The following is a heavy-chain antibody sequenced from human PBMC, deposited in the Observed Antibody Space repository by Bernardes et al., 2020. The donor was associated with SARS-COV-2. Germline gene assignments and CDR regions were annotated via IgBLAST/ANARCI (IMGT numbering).Heavy chain of an antibody. D-gene: IGHD3-22*01. Sequence: SGTLSLTCTVSGCSFSSSSYYWGWIRQPPGKGLEWIGSIYYSGSTYYNPSLKSRVTISVDTSKNQFSLKLSSVTASDTAVYYFARLVSDSSGYYYGENDNWGQGTLVSVSS. V-gene: IGHV4-39*01. CDR1: GCSFSSSSYY. CDR2: IYYSGST. CDR3: ARLVSDSSGYYYGENDN. J-gene: IGHJ4*02.